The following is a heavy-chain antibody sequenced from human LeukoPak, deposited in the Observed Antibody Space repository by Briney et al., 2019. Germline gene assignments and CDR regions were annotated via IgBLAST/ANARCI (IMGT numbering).Heavy chain of an antibody. CDR2: ISGSGGST. J-gene: IGHJ5*02. Sequence: GGSLRLSCAASGFTFSSYAMGWVRQALGKGLEWVSAISGSGGSTYYADSVKGRFTISRDNSKNTLYLQMNSLRAEDTAVYYCAKVGTLWFGELLWFDPWGQGTLVTVSS. D-gene: IGHD3-10*01. CDR3: AKVGTLWFGELLWFDP. V-gene: IGHV3-23*01. CDR1: GFTFSSYA.